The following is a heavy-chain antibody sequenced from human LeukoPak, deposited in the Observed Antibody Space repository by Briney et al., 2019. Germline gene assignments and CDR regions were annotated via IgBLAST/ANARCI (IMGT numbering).Heavy chain of an antibody. Sequence: PSKTLSLTCAVYGGSFSGYYWSWIRQPPGKGLEWIGEINHSGSTNYNPSLKSRVTISVDTSKNQFSLKLSSVTAADTAVYYCARGRTMIAYWGQGTLVTVSS. J-gene: IGHJ4*02. CDR1: GGSFSGYY. CDR2: INHSGST. V-gene: IGHV4-34*01. CDR3: ARGRTMIAY. D-gene: IGHD3-22*01.